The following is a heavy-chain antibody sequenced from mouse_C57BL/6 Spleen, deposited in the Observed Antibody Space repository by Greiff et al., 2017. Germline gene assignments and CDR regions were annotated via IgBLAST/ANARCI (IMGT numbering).Heavy chain of an antibody. Sequence: VQGVESGPGLVAPSQRLSITCTVSGFSLTSYGVHWVRQPPGKGLEWLVVIWSDGSTTYNSALKSRLSISKDNSKSQVFLKMNSLQTDDTAMYYCARHARYGYGLYYAMDYWGQGTSVTVSS. CDR3: ARHARYGYGLYYAMDY. CDR1: GFSLTSYG. D-gene: IGHD2-2*01. J-gene: IGHJ4*01. V-gene: IGHV2-6-1*01. CDR2: IWSDGST.